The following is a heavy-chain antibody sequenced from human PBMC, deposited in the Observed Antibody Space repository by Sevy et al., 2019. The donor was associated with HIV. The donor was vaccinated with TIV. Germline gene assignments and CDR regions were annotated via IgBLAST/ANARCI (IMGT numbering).Heavy chain of an antibody. J-gene: IGHJ3*02. V-gene: IGHV3-23*01. Sequence: GGSLRLSCAASGFTFSSYAMSWVRQAPGKGLEWVSAISGSGGSTYYADSVKGRFTISRDNSKNTLYLQMNSLRAEDTAVYYCAKALLWFGEFADAFDIWGQGTMATVSS. CDR2: ISGSGGST. CDR3: AKALLWFGEFADAFDI. CDR1: GFTFSSYA. D-gene: IGHD3-10*01.